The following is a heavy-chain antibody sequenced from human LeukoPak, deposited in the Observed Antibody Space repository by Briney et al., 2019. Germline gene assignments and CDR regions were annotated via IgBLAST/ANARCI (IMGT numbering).Heavy chain of an antibody. CDR1: GYSISSGYF. CDR2: IHHSGST. J-gene: IGHJ5*02. Sequence: SETLSLTCTVSGYSISSGYFWGWIRQPPGKGLEWIGSIHHSGSTYYNPSLKSRVTISVDTSKNQFSLKLSSVTAADTAVYYCAREFSTNWFDPWGQGTLVTVSS. V-gene: IGHV4-38-2*02. CDR3: AREFSTNWFDP.